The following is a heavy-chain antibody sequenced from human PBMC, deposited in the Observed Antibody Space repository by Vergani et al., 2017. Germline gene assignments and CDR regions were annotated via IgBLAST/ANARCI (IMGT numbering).Heavy chain of an antibody. CDR3: ARDPDIVVVPAAPYYYYYYGMDV. D-gene: IGHD2-2*01. CDR2: ISAYNGNT. Sequence: QVQLVQSGAEVKKPGASVKVSCKASGYTFTSYGISWVRQAPGQGLEWMGWISAYNGNTKSAQKLQGRVTMTTDTSTSTAYMELRSLRSDDTAVYYCARDPDIVVVPAAPYYYYYYGMDVWGQGTTVTVSS. V-gene: IGHV1-18*04. J-gene: IGHJ6*02. CDR1: GYTFTSYG.